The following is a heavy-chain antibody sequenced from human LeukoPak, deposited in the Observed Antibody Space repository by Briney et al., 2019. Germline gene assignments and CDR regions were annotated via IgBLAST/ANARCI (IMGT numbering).Heavy chain of an antibody. D-gene: IGHD2-2*01. V-gene: IGHV3-21*04. CDR3: AKDSQGVVVPAAFLY. Sequence: GGSLRLSCVASGFGLSGITMNWVRQAPGKGLEWVSSITSGGSYTHYADALRGRFTISRDNSHNSVYLQMNSLRAEDTAVCYCAKDSQGVVVPAAFLYWGQGTLVTVSS. CDR1: GFGLSGIT. CDR2: ITSGGSYT. J-gene: IGHJ4*02.